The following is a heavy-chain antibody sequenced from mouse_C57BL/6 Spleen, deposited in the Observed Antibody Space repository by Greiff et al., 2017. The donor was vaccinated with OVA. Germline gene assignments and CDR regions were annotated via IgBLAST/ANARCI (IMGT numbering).Heavy chain of an antibody. CDR1: GFTFSDYG. D-gene: IGHD4-1*01. V-gene: IGHV5-17*01. J-gene: IGHJ2*01. Sequence: EVKLVESGGGLVKPGGSLKLSCAASGFTFSDYGMHWVRQAPEKGLEWVAYISSGSRTIYYADTVKGRFTISRDNAKNTLFLQMSSLRSEDAAMYYCARGTGDYFDYWGQGTTLTVSS. CDR2: ISSGSRTI. CDR3: ARGTGDYFDY.